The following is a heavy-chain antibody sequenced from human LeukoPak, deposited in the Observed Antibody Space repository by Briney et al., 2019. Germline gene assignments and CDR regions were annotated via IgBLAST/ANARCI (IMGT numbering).Heavy chain of an antibody. V-gene: IGHV4-59*01. CDR3: ARVARYFDWLPIDY. CDR1: GGSISSYY. J-gene: IGHJ4*02. Sequence: PSETLSLTCTVSGGSISSYYWSWIRQPPGKGLEWIGYIYYSGSTNYNPSLKSRVTISVDTSKNQFSLKLSSVTAADTAVYYCARVARYFDWLPIDYWGQGTLVTVSS. D-gene: IGHD3-9*01. CDR2: IYYSGST.